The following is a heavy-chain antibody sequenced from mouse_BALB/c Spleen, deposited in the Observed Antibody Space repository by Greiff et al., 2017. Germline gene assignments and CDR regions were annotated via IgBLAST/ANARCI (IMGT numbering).Heavy chain of an antibody. CDR3: ARSYGNCFDY. V-gene: IGHV5-17*02. J-gene: IGHJ2*01. D-gene: IGHD2-1*01. CDR2: ISSGSSTI. CDR1: GFTFSSFG. Sequence: EVKVVESGGGLVQPGGSRKLSCAASGFTFSSFGMHWVRQAPEKGLEWVAYISSGSSTIYYADTVKGRFTISRDNPKNTLFLQMTSLRSEDTAMYYCARSYGNCFDYWGQGTTLTVSS.